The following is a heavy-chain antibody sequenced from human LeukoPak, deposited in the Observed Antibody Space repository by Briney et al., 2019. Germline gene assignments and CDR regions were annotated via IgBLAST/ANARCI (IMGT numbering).Heavy chain of an antibody. V-gene: IGHV3-33*01. J-gene: IGHJ4*02. Sequence: PGRSLRLSCAASGFTFSSYGMHWVRQAPGKGLEWVAVIWYDGSNKYYADSAKGRFTISRDNSKNTLYLQMNSLRAEDTAVYYCAGVDYHFDYWGQGTLVTVSS. CDR2: IWYDGSNK. D-gene: IGHD4-11*01. CDR3: AGVDYHFDY. CDR1: GFTFSSYG.